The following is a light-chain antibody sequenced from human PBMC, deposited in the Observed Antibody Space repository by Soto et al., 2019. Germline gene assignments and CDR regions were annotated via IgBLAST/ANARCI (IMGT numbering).Light chain of an antibody. CDR2: ANS. Sequence: QSVLTQPPSVSGAPGQRVTISCTGSSSNIGAGYDVNWYQQLPGTAPKFLIYANSNRPSGVPDRFPGSKSGTSASLAITGLQTEDEADYYCQSYDSRLSGYVFGTGTKLTVL. J-gene: IGLJ1*01. V-gene: IGLV1-40*01. CDR1: SSNIGAGYD. CDR3: QSYDSRLSGYV.